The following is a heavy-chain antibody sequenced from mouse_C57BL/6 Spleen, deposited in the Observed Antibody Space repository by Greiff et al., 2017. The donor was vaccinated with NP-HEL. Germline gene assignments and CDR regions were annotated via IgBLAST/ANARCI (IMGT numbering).Heavy chain of an antibody. D-gene: IGHD1-1*01. CDR3: GATVVARAY. V-gene: IGHV1-39*01. J-gene: IGHJ3*01. CDR1: GYSFTDYN. CDR2: INPNYGTT. Sequence: VHVKQSGPELVKPGASVKISCKASGYSFTDYNMNWVKQSNGKSLEWIGVINPNYGTTSYNQKFKGKATLTVDQSSSTAYMQLNSLTSEDSAVYYCGATVVARAYWGQGTLVTVSA.